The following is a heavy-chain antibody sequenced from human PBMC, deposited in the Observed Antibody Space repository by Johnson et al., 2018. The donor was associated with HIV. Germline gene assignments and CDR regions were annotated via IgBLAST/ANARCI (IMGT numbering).Heavy chain of an antibody. J-gene: IGHJ3*02. V-gene: IGHV3-30*04. CDR3: ARDLSGSYSLMWAFDI. Sequence: QMLLVESGGGVVQPGRSLRLSCAASGFTFSSYAMHWVRQAPGKGLEWVAVISYDGSNKYYADSVKGRFTISRDNSKNTLYLQMNSLRAEDTAVYYCARDLSGSYSLMWAFDIWGQGTLVTVCS. CDR1: GFTFSSYA. D-gene: IGHD1-26*01. CDR2: ISYDGSNK.